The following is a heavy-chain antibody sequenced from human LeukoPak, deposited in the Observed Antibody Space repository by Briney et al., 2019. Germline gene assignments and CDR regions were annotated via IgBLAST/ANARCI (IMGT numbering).Heavy chain of an antibody. CDR1: GGSISSYY. D-gene: IGHD5-18*01. CDR2: IYYSGST. J-gene: IGHJ4*02. CDR3: ARGSAMARAVDY. V-gene: IGHV4-59*01. Sequence: SETLSLTCTVSGGSISSYYWSWIRQPPGKGLEWIGYIYYSGSTNYNPCLKRRVTISVDTSKNQFSLKLSSVTAADTAVYYCARGSAMARAVDYWGQRTLVTVSS.